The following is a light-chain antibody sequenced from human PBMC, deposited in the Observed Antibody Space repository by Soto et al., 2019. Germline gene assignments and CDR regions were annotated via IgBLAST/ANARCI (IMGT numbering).Light chain of an antibody. CDR3: QQPISFPIP. CDR1: QDISSW. Sequence: DIQFTESPSSASASGVDIPTITCRASQDISSWLAWYQQKPGKAPNLLIYAASSLQSGVPSRFSGSGSGTDFTPTTPSLQPEDFATYYCQQPISFPIPSGQGTRLKI. V-gene: IGKV1D-12*01. CDR2: AAS. J-gene: IGKJ5*01.